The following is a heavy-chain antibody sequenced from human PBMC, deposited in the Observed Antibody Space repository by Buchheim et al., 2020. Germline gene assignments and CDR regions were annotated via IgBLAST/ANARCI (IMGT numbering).Heavy chain of an antibody. Sequence: VQLVESGGGLVQPGRSLRLSCAASGFTFSSYGMHWVRQAPGKGLEWVAVISYDGSNKYYADSVKGRFTISRDNSKNTLYLQMNSLRAEDTAVYYCAKGIRFLEWPPAYWGQGTL. CDR1: GFTFSSYG. D-gene: IGHD3-3*01. CDR3: AKGIRFLEWPPAY. CDR2: ISYDGSNK. J-gene: IGHJ4*02. V-gene: IGHV3-30*18.